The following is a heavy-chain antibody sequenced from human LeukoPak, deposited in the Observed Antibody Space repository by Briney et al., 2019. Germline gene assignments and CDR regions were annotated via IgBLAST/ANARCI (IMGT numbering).Heavy chain of an antibody. CDR2: INPSGGST. CDR3: ARDGEGLYMVRGVIGGMDV. Sequence: VASVKVSCKASGYTFTSYYMHWVRQAPGQGLEWMGIINPSGGSTTYAQKFQGRVTMTRDTSTSTVYMELSSLRSEDTAVYYCARDGEGLYMVRGVIGGMDVWGQGTTVTVSS. J-gene: IGHJ6*02. CDR1: GYTFTSYY. V-gene: IGHV1-46*01. D-gene: IGHD3-10*01.